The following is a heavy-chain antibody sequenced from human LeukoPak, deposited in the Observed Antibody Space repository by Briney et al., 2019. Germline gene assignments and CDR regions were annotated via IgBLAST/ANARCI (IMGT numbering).Heavy chain of an antibody. CDR2: ISGSGGST. D-gene: IGHD1-1*01. J-gene: IGHJ6*02. V-gene: IGHV3-23*01. Sequence: GGSLRLSCAASGFTFSSYAMSWVRQTPGKGLEWVSTISGSGGSTYYADSVKGRFTISRDNSKNTLYLQMNSLRAEDTAVYYCAKAPDSVERTHYYYYGMDVWGQGTTVTVSS. CDR3: AKAPDSVERTHYYYYGMDV. CDR1: GFTFSSYA.